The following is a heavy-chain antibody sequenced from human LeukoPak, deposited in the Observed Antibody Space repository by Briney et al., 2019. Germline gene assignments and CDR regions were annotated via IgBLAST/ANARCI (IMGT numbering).Heavy chain of an antibody. Sequence: GGSLRVSCAASGFTFSSYWMSWVRQAPGKGLEWVANIKQDGSEKYYVDSVKGRFTISRDNAKNSLYLQMNSLRAEDTAVYYCARSRYSGYDDYWGQGTLVTVSS. D-gene: IGHD5-12*01. CDR1: GFTFSSYW. CDR2: IKQDGSEK. V-gene: IGHV3-7*01. CDR3: ARSRYSGYDDY. J-gene: IGHJ4*02.